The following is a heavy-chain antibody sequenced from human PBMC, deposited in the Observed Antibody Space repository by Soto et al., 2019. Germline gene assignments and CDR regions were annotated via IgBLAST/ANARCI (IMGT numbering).Heavy chain of an antibody. CDR2: ISSSCSYI. D-gene: IGHD5-12*01. V-gene: IGHV3-21*01. J-gene: IGHJ4*02. CDR3: ARGHGYDVFDY. CDR1: GFTFSSYS. Sequence: GGSLRLSCAASGFTFSSYSMNWVRQAPGKGLEWVSSISSSCSYIYYADSVKGRFTISSDNAKNSLYLQMNSLRAEDTAVYYCARGHGYDVFDYWGQGTLVTVSS.